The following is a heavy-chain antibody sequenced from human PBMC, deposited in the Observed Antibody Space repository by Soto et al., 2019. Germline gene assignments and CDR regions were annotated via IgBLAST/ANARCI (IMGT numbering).Heavy chain of an antibody. CDR1: GFTFSSYG. Sequence: PGGSLRLSCAASGFTFSSYGMHWVRQAPGKGLEWVAVIWYDGSNKYYADSVKGRFTISRDNSKNTLYLQMNSLRAEDTAVYYCARVGFRYFDWLLYLDYWGQGTLVTVSS. J-gene: IGHJ4*02. CDR2: IWYDGSNK. V-gene: IGHV3-33*01. D-gene: IGHD3-9*01. CDR3: ARVGFRYFDWLLYLDY.